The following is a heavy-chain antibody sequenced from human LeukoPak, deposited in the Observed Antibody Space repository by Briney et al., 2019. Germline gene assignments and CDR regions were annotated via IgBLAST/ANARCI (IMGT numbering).Heavy chain of an antibody. V-gene: IGHV3-74*01. CDR2: INGDGSST. D-gene: IGHD3-3*01. Sequence: GGSLRPSCVASGFTFSSYWMHWVRQAPGKGLVWVSRINGDGSSTSYADSVKGRFTIFRDNAKNTVYLQMNSLRGEDTAVYYCAVATDFSVYYYYMDVWGKGTTVTVSS. CDR3: AVATDFSVYYYYMDV. CDR1: GFTFSSYW. J-gene: IGHJ6*03.